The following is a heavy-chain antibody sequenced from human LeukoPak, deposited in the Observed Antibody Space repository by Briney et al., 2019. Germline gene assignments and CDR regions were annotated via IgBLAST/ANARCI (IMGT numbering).Heavy chain of an antibody. CDR2: LYSDGNT. J-gene: IGHJ4*02. Sequence: GGSLKHSCGSSRFGVITNDMTWVGHAPGKGLEWVSVLYSDGNTKYADSVQGRFTISRDNSKNTLYLEMNSLSPDDTAVYYCARGVEPLAANTLAYWGQGTLVTVSS. V-gene: IGHV3-53*01. CDR1: RFGVITND. CDR3: ARGVEPLAANTLAY. D-gene: IGHD1-14*01.